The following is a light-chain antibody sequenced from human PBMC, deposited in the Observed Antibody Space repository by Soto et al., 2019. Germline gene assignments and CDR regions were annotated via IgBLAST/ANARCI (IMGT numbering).Light chain of an antibody. J-gene: IGLJ1*01. CDR3: SSSVGSDVFV. Sequence: QSALTQPPSASGSPGQSVRISCTGTRRDVGGYNYVAWYQQHPGKAPKLMSYEVTKRPSGVPDRFSGSKSGNTAFLTVSGLQPGDEADYYCSSSVGSDVFVFGTGTKLTVL. CDR2: EVT. CDR1: RRDVGGYNY. V-gene: IGLV2-8*01.